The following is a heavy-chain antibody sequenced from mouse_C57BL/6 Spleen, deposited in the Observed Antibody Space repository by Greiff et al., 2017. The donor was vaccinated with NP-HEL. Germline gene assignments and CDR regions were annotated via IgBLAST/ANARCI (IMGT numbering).Heavy chain of an antibody. CDR1: GYSFTDYN. J-gene: IGHJ3*01. CDR2: INPNYGTT. V-gene: IGHV1-39*01. D-gene: IGHD1-1*01. Sequence: EVQLQQSGPELVKPGASVKISCKASGYSFTDYNMNWVKQSNGKSLEWIGVINPNYGTTSYNQKFKGKATLTVDQSSRPAYMQLNSLTSEDSAVYYCARSYYYGSSLWFAYWGQGTLVTVSA. CDR3: ARSYYYGSSLWFAY.